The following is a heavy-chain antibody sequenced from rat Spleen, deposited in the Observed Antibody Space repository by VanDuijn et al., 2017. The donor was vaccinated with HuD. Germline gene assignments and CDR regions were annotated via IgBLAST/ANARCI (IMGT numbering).Heavy chain of an antibody. CDR2: IWSSGLT. CDR1: GFSLTSNS. V-gene: IGHV2-1*01. J-gene: IGHJ4*01. Sequence: QVQLTESGPGLVQPSQTLSLTCTVSGFSLTSNSVNWVRQPLGKGLEWMGAIWSSGLTDYNSALKSRLSISRDTSRSQVFLKIDSLQTEDTAIYFCTRNRYRYTSGYVMDAWGQGVSVTVSS. CDR3: TRNRYRYTSGYVMDA. D-gene: IGHD1-5*01.